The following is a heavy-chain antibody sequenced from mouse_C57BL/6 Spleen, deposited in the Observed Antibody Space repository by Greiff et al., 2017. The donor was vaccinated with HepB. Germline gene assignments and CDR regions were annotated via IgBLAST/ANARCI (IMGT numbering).Heavy chain of an antibody. CDR2: IYPRSGNT. Sequence: QVQLQQSGAELARPGASVKLSCKASGYTFTSYGISWVKQRTGQGLEWIGEIYPRSGNTYYNEKFKGKATLTADKSSSTAYMELRSLTSEDSAVYFCARCILSGDGYYVNFDYWGQGTTLTVSS. CDR1: GYTFTSYG. J-gene: IGHJ2*01. V-gene: IGHV1-81*01. CDR3: ARCILSGDGYYVNFDY. D-gene: IGHD2-3*01.